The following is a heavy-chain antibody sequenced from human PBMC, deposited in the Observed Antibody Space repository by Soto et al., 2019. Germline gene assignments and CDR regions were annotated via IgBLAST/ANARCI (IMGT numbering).Heavy chain of an antibody. CDR3: ARGVAAAGTYYFDY. D-gene: IGHD6-13*01. J-gene: IGHJ4*02. CDR1: GGSISSYY. V-gene: IGHV4-59*01. Sequence: SETLSLTCTVSGGSISSYYWSWIRQPPGKGLEWIGYVFYSGSTNYNPSLKSRVTISVDTSKNQFSLKVSSVTAADTAVYYCARGVAAAGTYYFDYWGQGTLVTVSS. CDR2: VFYSGST.